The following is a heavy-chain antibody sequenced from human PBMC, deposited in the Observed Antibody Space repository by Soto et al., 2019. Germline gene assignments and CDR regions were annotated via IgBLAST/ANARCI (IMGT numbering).Heavy chain of an antibody. D-gene: IGHD6-13*01. CDR1: GYSFTSYW. CDR2: IYPGDSDT. Sequence: PGESLKISCKGSGYSFTSYWIGWVRQMPGKGLEWMGIIYPGDSDTRYSPSFQGQVTISADKSISTAYLQWSSLKASDTAMYYCARHTATGYQNYYYGMDVWGQGTTVTVSS. J-gene: IGHJ6*02. CDR3: ARHTATGYQNYYYGMDV. V-gene: IGHV5-51*01.